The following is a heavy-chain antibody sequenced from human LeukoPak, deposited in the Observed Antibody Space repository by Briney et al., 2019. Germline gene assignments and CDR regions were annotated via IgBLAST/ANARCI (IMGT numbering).Heavy chain of an antibody. CDR3: TKDLHGDHGISY. CDR2: TYYRSRWYN. D-gene: IGHD2-21*02. Sequence: SQTLSLTCGISGDSVSSDSVIWNWIRQSPSRGLEWLGRTYYRSRWYNDYAESVKSRITINPDTSKNQVSLQLNSVTPEDTAVYYCTKDLHGDHGISYWGQGTLVTVSS. J-gene: IGHJ4*02. V-gene: IGHV6-1*01. CDR1: GDSVSSDSVI.